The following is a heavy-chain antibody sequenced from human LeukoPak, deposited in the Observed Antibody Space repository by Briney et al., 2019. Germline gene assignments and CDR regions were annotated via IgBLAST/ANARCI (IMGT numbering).Heavy chain of an antibody. V-gene: IGHV1-8*03. D-gene: IGHD4-11*01. CDR1: GYPFTNYD. CDR3: ARGAAYSNNVAAYYYYRDV. J-gene: IGHJ6*03. CDR2: LNHNSGKT. Sequence: ASVQLSCKASGYPFTNYDITRVRRATGPGLEWLGWLNHNSGKTGYAEKFPGRVTITRGTSITTAYMEMTSLRSEDSAVYDWARGAAYSNNVAAYYYYRDVWGKGTTVTVS.